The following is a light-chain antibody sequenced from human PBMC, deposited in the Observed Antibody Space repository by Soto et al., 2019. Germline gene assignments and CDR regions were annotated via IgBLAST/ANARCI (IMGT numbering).Light chain of an antibody. CDR3: CSFAGTYIHYV. Sequence: QSVLTQLRSVSGSPGQSVTISCTGTSSDVGAYNFVSWYQQHPGKAPKLMIYDVNQRPSGVPGRFSGSKSGNTASLTISGLQAEDEADYYCCSFAGTYIHYVFGTGTKVTVL. V-gene: IGLV2-11*01. CDR1: SSDVGAYNF. CDR2: DVN. J-gene: IGLJ1*01.